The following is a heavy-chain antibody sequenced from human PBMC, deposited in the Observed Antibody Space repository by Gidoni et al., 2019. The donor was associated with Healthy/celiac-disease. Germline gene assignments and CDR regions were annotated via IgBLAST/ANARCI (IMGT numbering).Heavy chain of an antibody. V-gene: IGHV4-34*01. D-gene: IGHD1-26*01. CDR1: GGSFSGYY. CDR3: ARGPGWGLGY. CDR2: INHSGST. J-gene: IGHJ4*02. Sequence: QVQLQQWGAGRLKPSETLSLTCAVSGGSFSGYYWSWIRQPPGKGREWIGEINHSGSTNYNPSLKSRVTISVDTSKNQFSLKLSSVTAADTAVYYCARGPGWGLGYWGQGTLVTVSS.